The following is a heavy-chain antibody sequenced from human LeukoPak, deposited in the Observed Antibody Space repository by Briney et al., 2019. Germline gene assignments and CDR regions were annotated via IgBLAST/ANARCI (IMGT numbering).Heavy chain of an antibody. CDR1: GYTFTGYY. Sequence: ASVKVSCKASGYTFTGYYMHWVRQAPGQGLEWMGWINPNSGGTNYAQKFQGRVTMTRDTSISTAYMVLSRLRSDDTAVYYCARLKSSSWYSRRWFDPWGQGTLVTVSS. CDR2: INPNSGGT. CDR3: ARLKSSSWYSRRWFDP. V-gene: IGHV1-2*02. J-gene: IGHJ5*02. D-gene: IGHD6-13*01.